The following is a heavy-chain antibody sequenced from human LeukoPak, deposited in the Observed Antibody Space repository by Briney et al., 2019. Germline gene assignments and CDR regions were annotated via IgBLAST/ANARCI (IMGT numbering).Heavy chain of an antibody. V-gene: IGHV5-51*01. Sequence: GESLKISCKGSGYSFTSYWIGWVRQMPGKGLEWMGIIYPGDSDTRYSPSFQGQVTISADKSISTAYLQWSSLKASDTAIYYCARLGGYCSSTTCYLDYWGQGTLVTVSS. J-gene: IGHJ4*02. CDR1: GYSFTSYW. CDR3: ARLGGYCSSTTCYLDY. CDR2: IYPGDSDT. D-gene: IGHD2-2*01.